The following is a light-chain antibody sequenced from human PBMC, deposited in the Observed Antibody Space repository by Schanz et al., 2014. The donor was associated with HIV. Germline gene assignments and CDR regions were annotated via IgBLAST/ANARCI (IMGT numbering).Light chain of an antibody. Sequence: DIQMTQPPSTLSAFVGDTVTIACRASQSVGSWLAWYQQKPGAAPKLLIYQASTLESGVPSRFSGSGSGTEFSLTINSLQPDDFATYFCQQYNSYPWTFGQGTTVEIK. CDR1: QSVGSW. J-gene: IGKJ1*01. V-gene: IGKV1-5*03. CDR2: QAS. CDR3: QQYNSYPWT.